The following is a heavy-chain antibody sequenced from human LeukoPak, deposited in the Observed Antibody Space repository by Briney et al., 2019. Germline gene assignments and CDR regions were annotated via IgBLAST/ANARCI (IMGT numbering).Heavy chain of an antibody. Sequence: PSETLSLTCAVYGRSFSGYYWSWIRQPPGKGLEWIGEINHTGSSNYNPSLKSRFTISVDTSKNQFSLRMKSVTAADTAMYFCARAREIEGIDYWSQGTLVTVSS. D-gene: IGHD2/OR15-2a*01. J-gene: IGHJ4*02. CDR3: ARAREIEGIDY. CDR1: GRSFSGYY. CDR2: INHTGSS. V-gene: IGHV4-34*01.